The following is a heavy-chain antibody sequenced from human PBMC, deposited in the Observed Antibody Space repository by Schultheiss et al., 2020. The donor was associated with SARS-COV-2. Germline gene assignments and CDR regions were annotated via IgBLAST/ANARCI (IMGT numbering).Heavy chain of an antibody. CDR3: ARGGSTVTPFGMDV. CDR1: GGSISSGGYY. CDR2: IYHSGNT. Sequence: LRLSCTVSGGSISSGGYYWSWIRQHSGKGLEWIGYIYHSGNTNYNPSLKSRTTISLDMSKNQFSLRVTSVTAADTAVYYCARGGSTVTPFGMDVWGHGTTVTVSS. V-gene: IGHV4-31*03. J-gene: IGHJ6*02. D-gene: IGHD4-17*01.